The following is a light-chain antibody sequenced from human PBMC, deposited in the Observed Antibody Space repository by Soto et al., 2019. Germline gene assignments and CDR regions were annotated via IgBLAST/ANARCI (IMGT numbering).Light chain of an antibody. J-gene: IGLJ2*01. V-gene: IGLV2-14*01. CDR1: SSDVGGFKF. CDR2: EVS. CDR3: SSYTSSSTPVL. Sequence: QSALTQPASVSGSPGQSITISCTGTSSDVGGFKFVSWYQQHPGKAPKVMIYEVSNRPSGVSNRFSGSKSGNTASLTISGLQAEDEADYYCSSYTSSSTPVLFGGGTQLTVL.